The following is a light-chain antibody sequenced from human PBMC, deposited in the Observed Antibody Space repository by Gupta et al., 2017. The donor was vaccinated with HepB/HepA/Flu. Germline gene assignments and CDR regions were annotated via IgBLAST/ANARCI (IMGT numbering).Light chain of an antibody. CDR3: SSYTSRSTLVV. Sequence: QSALTQPASVSGSPWPSITISCTGTSGDVGGYDYVSWYQQHPGKAPKLIIYDVSNRPSGVSNRFSGSKSGNTTSLTISGLQAEDEADYYCSSYTSRSTLVVFGGGTKLTVL. CDR2: DVS. V-gene: IGLV2-14*03. CDR1: SGDVGGYDY. J-gene: IGLJ2*01.